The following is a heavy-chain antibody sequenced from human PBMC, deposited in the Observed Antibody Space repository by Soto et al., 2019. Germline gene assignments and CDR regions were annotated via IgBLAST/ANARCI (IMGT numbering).Heavy chain of an antibody. J-gene: IGHJ4*02. CDR2: ISHDGSDK. CDR3: AKENQHLVHDY. D-gene: IGHD6-13*01. V-gene: IGHV3-30*18. Sequence: GGSLRLSCAASGFTLRNYGMHWVRQAPGKGLEWVAVISHDGSDKYYADSMKGRFIISRDNSENTLFLNMDSLKPEDTAVYYCAKENQHLVHDYWGQGTLVTVSS. CDR1: GFTLRNYG.